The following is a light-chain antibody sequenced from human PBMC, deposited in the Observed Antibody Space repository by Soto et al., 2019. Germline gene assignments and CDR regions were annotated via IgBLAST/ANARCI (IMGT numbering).Light chain of an antibody. CDR3: QQYATSFRT. CDR2: DAS. V-gene: IGKV3-20*01. J-gene: IGKJ1*01. Sequence: EIVLTQSPGTLSLSPGERATFSCRSSQSVSNNFLAWYQQKPGQAPRLLISDASITATGIPERFSGSGSGTDFTLNIRSLEPEDFAVYYCQQYATSFRTFGQGTKVEIK. CDR1: QSVSNNF.